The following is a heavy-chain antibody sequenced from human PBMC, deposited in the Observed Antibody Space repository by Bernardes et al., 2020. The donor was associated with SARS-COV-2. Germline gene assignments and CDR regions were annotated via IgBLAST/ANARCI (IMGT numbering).Heavy chain of an antibody. J-gene: IGHJ4*02. CDR3: ARTRTTISTTGIPVDY. CDR1: GYTFIDYF. CDR2: INPNTGGT. D-gene: IGHD2-21*02. Sequence: ASVKVSCKASGYTFIDYFIHWVRQAPGQRLEWMGWINPNTGGTNYVQKFQGRVTMTRDTSITTAYMELSWLGSDDTAIYYCARTRTTISTTGIPVDYWGQGTLVTVSS. V-gene: IGHV1-2*02.